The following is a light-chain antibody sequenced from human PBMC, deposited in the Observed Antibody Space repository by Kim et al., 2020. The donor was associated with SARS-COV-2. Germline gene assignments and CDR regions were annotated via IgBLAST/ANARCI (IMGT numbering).Light chain of an antibody. CDR3: QTWGSGIGV. CDR2: LYSDGRH. Sequence: SVKLTCILSTGQSNYAIAWLQRQPGKGPRYLMRLYSDGRHTKGDGIPDRFSGSTSGSEYSLTISSLQSEDEADYYCQTWGSGIGVFGGGTKLTVL. V-gene: IGLV4-69*01. CDR1: TGQSNYA. J-gene: IGLJ2*01.